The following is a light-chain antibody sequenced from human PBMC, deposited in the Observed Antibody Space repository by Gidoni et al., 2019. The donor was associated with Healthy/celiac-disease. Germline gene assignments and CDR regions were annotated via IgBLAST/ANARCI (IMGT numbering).Light chain of an antibody. CDR3: QQCNSYPLT. Sequence: DIQMIQSPPTLSASVGDRVTITCRASQSISSWLAWYQQKPGKAPKLLIYKASSLESGVPSRFSGSGSGTEFTLTISSLQPDDFATYYCQQCNSYPLTFXGXTKVEIK. CDR2: KAS. J-gene: IGKJ4*01. CDR1: QSISSW. V-gene: IGKV1-5*03.